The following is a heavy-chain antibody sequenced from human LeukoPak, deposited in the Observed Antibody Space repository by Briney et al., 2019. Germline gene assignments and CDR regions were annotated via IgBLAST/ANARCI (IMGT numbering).Heavy chain of an antibody. D-gene: IGHD2-2*01. CDR2: IYTSGST. Sequence: NTSQILSLTCTVSGGSISSGSYYWSWIRQPAGKGLEWIGRIYTSGSTNYNPSLKSRVTISVDTSKNQFSLKLSSVTAADTAVYYCARDLIVVVPAARDYYYMDVWGKGTTVTVSS. CDR1: GGSISSGSYY. CDR3: ARDLIVVVPAARDYYYMDV. V-gene: IGHV4-61*02. J-gene: IGHJ6*03.